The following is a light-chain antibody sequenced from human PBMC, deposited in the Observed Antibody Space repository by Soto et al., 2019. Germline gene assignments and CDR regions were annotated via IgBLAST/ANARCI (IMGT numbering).Light chain of an antibody. V-gene: IGLV2-14*01. CDR2: DVS. J-gene: IGLJ1*01. CDR3: SSYTSSSTPHYV. CDR1: SSDVGAYNY. Sequence: QSALTQPASVSGSPGQSITISCSGTSSDVGAYNYVSWYQQHPGKAPKLMIYDVSNRPSGVSNRFSGSEYGNTASLTISGLQAEDEADYYCSSYTSSSTPHYVVGTGTKLTVL.